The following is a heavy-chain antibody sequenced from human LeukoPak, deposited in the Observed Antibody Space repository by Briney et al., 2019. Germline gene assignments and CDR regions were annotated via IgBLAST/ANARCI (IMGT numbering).Heavy chain of an antibody. J-gene: IGHJ3*02. Sequence: PSETLSLTCAVYGGSFSGYYWSWIRQPPGKGLEWIGEINHSGSTNYNPSLKSRVTISVDTSKNQFSLKLSSVTAADTAVYYCARGRHLVLRMAAFDIWGQGTMVTVSS. D-gene: IGHD4-17*01. CDR1: GGSFSGYY. CDR3: ARGRHLVLRMAAFDI. CDR2: INHSGST. V-gene: IGHV4-34*01.